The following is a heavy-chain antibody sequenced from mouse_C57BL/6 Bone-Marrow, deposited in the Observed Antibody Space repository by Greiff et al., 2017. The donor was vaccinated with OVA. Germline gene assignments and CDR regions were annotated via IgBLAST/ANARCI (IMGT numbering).Heavy chain of an antibody. CDR3: YDYGRTLRHY. Sequence: EVQLQQSVAELVRPGASVKVSCTASGFNIKNTYMHWVKQRPEQGLEWIGRIDPANGNTKYAPKFQGKATITADTSSNTAYLQLSSLTSEDTALYDRYDYGRTLRHYWGQGTTLTVSP. D-gene: IGHD1-1*01. J-gene: IGHJ2*01. CDR2: IDPANGNT. CDR1: GFNIKNTY. V-gene: IGHV14-3*01.